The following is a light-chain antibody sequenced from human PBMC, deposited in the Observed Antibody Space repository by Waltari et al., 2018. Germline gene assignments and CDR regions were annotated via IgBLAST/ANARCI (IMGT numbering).Light chain of an antibody. CDR2: TTS. V-gene: IGKV1-39*01. CDR3: QQYGSSLMYT. CDR1: QSITRY. J-gene: IGKJ2*01. Sequence: DIQMTQSPSSLSASVGDRVTITCRASQSITRYLNWYQQKPGKAPKLLIYTTSTLQSDIPSRFSGSGSGTDFTLTISRLEPEDFAVYYCQQYGSSLMYTFGQGTKLEIK.